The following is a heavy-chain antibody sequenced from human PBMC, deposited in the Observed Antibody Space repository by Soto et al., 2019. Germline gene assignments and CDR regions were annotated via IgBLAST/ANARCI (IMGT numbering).Heavy chain of an antibody. CDR2: ITYDGING. CDR1: GFIFRSYA. J-gene: IGHJ4*02. Sequence: LRLSCLASGFIFRSYAMHWVRQAPGKGLEWVAVITYDGINGYYADSVRGRFAISRDNSKNTLYLQMNSLRPEDTAVYYCARAFSGSYPNFDYWGQGTLVTVSS. CDR3: ARAFSGSYPNFDY. V-gene: IGHV3-30*09. D-gene: IGHD1-26*01.